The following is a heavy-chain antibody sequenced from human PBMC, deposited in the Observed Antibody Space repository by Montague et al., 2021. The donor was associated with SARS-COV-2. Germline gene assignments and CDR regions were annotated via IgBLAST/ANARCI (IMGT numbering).Heavy chain of an antibody. CDR2: IYYSGST. J-gene: IGHJ5*02. CDR3: ARGGGGRDGCNP. CDR1: GGSISSYY. Sequence: SETLSLTCTVSGGSISSYYWSWIRQPSGKGLEWIGYIYYSGSTNXXPSLKSRVTISVDTSKNQFSLKLSSVTAADTAVYYCARGGGGRDGCNPWGQGTLVTVSS. D-gene: IGHD5-24*01. V-gene: IGHV4-59*01.